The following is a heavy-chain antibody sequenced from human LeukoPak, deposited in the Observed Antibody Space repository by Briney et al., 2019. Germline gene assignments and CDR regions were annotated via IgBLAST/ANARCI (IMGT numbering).Heavy chain of an antibody. CDR1: GGSISSYY. V-gene: IGHV4-59*01. Sequence: SETLSLTCTVSGGSISSYYWSWIRQPPGKGLEWIGYIYYSGSTNYNPSLKSRVTMSLDTSKNQFSLKLSSVTAADTAVYYCTRTYSSSSIDYWGQGALVTVSS. J-gene: IGHJ4*02. D-gene: IGHD6-6*01. CDR2: IYYSGST. CDR3: TRTYSSSSIDY.